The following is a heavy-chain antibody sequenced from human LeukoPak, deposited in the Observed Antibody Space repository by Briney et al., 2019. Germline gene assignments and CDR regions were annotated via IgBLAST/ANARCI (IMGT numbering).Heavy chain of an antibody. Sequence: PGGSLRLSCAASGFSFSTYGMHWVRQAPGKGLEWVAVIWYDGSNKYYTDSVKGRFTISRDNSKSTLSLQMNSLRVEDTAVYYCASGSSGSSSWSIAYWGQGTLVTVSS. V-gene: IGHV3-33*01. CDR2: IWYDGSNK. J-gene: IGHJ4*02. D-gene: IGHD6-6*01. CDR1: GFSFSTYG. CDR3: ASGSSGSSSWSIAY.